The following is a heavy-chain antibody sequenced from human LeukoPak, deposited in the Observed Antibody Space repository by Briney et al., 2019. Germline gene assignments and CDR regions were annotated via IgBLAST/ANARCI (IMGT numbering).Heavy chain of an antibody. D-gene: IGHD6-19*01. CDR3: AKAYGSGSAPFDY. CDR1: GFTFSSYA. V-gene: IGHV3-23*01. J-gene: IGHJ4*02. CDR2: ISGSGGST. Sequence: GGSLRLSCAASGFTFSSYAMSWVRQAPGKGLEWVSTISGSGGSTDYADSVKGRFTISRDNSKNTLYLQMNSLRAEDTAVYYCAKAYGSGSAPFDYSGQGTLATVSS.